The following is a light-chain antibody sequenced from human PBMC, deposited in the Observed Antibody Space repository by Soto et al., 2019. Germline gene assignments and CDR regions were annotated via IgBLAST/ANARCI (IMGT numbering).Light chain of an antibody. V-gene: IGKV3-11*01. J-gene: IGKJ3*01. CDR2: DAS. CDR3: QQRSHWPRT. Sequence: EIVLTQSPATLSLSPGERATLSCRASQSVSSYLAWYQQKPGQAPRLLIYDASNRATGIPARFSGSGSGTDFTLTISSLEPEDFAVYYCQQRSHWPRTFGPGTKVYIK. CDR1: QSVSSY.